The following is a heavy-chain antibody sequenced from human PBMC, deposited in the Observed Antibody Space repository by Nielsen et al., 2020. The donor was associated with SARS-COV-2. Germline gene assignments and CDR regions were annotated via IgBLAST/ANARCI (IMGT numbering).Heavy chain of an antibody. CDR2: IYYNGNT. V-gene: IGHV4-59*08. CDR1: SGSISNYY. J-gene: IGHJ5*02. Sequence: SETLSLTCTVSSGSISNYYWSWFRQPPGKGLEWIGYIYYNGNTNYNPSLKSRVTISVDTSKNQFSLKLDSVTAADTAVYYCARHYHDFWSGYLAASWFDPWGQGTPVTVSS. D-gene: IGHD3-3*01. CDR3: ARHYHDFWSGYLAASWFDP.